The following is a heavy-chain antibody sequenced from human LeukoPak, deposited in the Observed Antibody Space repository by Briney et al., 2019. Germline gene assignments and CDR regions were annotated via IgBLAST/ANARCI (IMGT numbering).Heavy chain of an antibody. CDR1: GFTFSSYG. V-gene: IGHV3-21*01. CDR3: ARVSLTGDAGFDY. Sequence: GGSLRLSCAASGFTFSSYGMHWVRQAPGKGLEWVSSISSSSSYIYYADSVKGRFTISRDNAKNSLYLQMNSPRAEDTAVYYCARVSLTGDAGFDYWGQGTLVTVSS. CDR2: ISSSSSYI. D-gene: IGHD7-27*01. J-gene: IGHJ4*02.